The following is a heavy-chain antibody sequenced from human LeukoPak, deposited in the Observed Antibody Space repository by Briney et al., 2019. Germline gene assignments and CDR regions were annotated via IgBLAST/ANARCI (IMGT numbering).Heavy chain of an antibody. J-gene: IGHJ4*02. CDR3: ARGDKDIVVVPAAPPDFFDY. D-gene: IGHD2-2*01. Sequence: GGSLRLSCAAPGFTFSSYSMNWVRQAPGKGLEWVSYISSSSGTIYYADSVKGRFTISRDNAENSLYLQMNSLRAEDTAVYYCARGDKDIVVVPAAPPDFFDYWGQGTLVTVSS. CDR2: ISSSSGTI. V-gene: IGHV3-48*04. CDR1: GFTFSSYS.